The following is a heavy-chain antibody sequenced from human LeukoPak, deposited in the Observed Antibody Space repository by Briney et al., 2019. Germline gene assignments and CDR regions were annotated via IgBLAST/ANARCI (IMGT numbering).Heavy chain of an antibody. J-gene: IGHJ4*02. CDR3: AKVSVLNYYDSSGYYYPYPFDY. V-gene: IGHV3-23*01. CDR1: GFTFSSYS. Sequence: GGSLRLSCAASGFTFSSYSMSWVRQVPGQGLEWVSGITGSTRSTYYADSVKGRFTISRDNSKNTLYLQMNSLRAEDTAVYYCAKVSVLNYYDSSGYYYPYPFDYWGQGTLVTVSS. CDR2: ITGSTRST. D-gene: IGHD3-22*01.